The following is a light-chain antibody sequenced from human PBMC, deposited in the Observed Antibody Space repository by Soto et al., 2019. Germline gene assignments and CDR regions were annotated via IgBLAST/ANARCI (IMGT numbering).Light chain of an antibody. Sequence: QSVLTQPASVSGSPGQSITISCTGTSSDVGGYHYVSWYQQHPGIAPKLLIYGVTNRPSGVSTRFSGSKSGNTASLTISGLQAEDEADYHCSSYTSASTLLYLFGTGTKVTVL. V-gene: IGLV2-14*01. J-gene: IGLJ1*01. CDR1: SSDVGGYHY. CDR2: GVT. CDR3: SSYTSASTLLYL.